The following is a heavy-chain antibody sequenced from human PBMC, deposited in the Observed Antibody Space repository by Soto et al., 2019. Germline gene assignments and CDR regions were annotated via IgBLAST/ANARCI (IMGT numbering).Heavy chain of an antibody. D-gene: IGHD3-3*01. CDR1: SGSISRDDYA. CDR3: PSLVRSAYNFWNYYFSDY. CDR2: IYHRRST. J-gene: IGHJ4*01. V-gene: IGHV4-30-2*01. Sequence: PGDTRSLTWAVSSGSISRDDYAGTWIRQPPRKDLEWIGYIYHRRSTYYNPALKSRVTIALDRSKNQFSLELRPMTAADTAVWYCPSLVRSAYNFWNYYFSDYWAQGTLVTVSS.